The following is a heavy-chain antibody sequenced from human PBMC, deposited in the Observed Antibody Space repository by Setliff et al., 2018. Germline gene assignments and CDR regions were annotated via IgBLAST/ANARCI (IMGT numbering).Heavy chain of an antibody. V-gene: IGHV4-39*07. D-gene: IGHD3-10*01. J-gene: IGHJ1*01. Sequence: PSETLSLTCNVSGGSVSSTSHYWGWIRQPPGKGMEWIGSVYYSGYTYYNPSLQSRVTISVDMSKNQFSMKLTSVTAADTAVYYCARVDFTMIQGVLGLWGQGTLVTSP. CDR3: ARVDFTMIQGVLGL. CDR1: GGSVSSTSHY. CDR2: VYYSGYT.